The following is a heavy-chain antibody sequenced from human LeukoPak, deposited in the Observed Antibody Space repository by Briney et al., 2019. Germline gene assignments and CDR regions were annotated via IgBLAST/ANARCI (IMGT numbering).Heavy chain of an antibody. D-gene: IGHD3-22*01. CDR1: GGTFSSYA. J-gene: IGHJ5*02. CDR3: ARDTQGGYYDSSGYYESGFDH. Sequence: SVTVSCKASGGTFSSYAISWVRQAPGQGLEWMGGIIPIFGTANYAQKFQGRVTTTADESTSTAYMELSSLRPEDTAVYYCARDTQGGYYDSSGYYESGFDHWGQGTLVTVSS. CDR2: IIPIFGTA. V-gene: IGHV1-69*13.